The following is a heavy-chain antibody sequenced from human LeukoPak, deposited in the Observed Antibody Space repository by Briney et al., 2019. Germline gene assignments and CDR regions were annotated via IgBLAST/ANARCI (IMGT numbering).Heavy chain of an antibody. D-gene: IGHD1-26*01. CDR3: TSLWEVPGPDF. CDR2: ISSSGDTI. Sequence: GGSLRLSCAASGFTFSSYGMNWVRQPPGKGLEWVAYISSSGDTIYYAASVKGRFTISRDNVQNSLSLQMNSLGGEDTSVYYCTSLWEVPGPDFWGQGTLVTVSS. J-gene: IGHJ4*02. V-gene: IGHV3-48*04. CDR1: GFTFSSYG.